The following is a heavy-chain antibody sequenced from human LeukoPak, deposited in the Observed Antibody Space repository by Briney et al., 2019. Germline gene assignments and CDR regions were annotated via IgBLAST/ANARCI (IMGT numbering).Heavy chain of an antibody. CDR2: IIPILGIA. D-gene: IGHD1-26*01. CDR1: GGTFSSYA. J-gene: IGHJ4*02. Sequence: ASVKVSCKASGGTFSSYAISWVRQAPGQGLEWMGRIIPILGIANYAQKFQGRVTITADKSTSTAYMELSSLRSEDTAVYYCAREGVGASNSFDYWGQGTLVTVSS. CDR3: AREGVGASNSFDY. V-gene: IGHV1-69*04.